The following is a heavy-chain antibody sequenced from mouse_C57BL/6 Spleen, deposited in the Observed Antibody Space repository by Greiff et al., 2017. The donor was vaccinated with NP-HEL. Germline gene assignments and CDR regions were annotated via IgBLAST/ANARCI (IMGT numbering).Heavy chain of an antibody. CDR2: IYPGSGST. J-gene: IGHJ1*03. V-gene: IGHV1-55*01. Sequence: QVQLQQSGAELVKPGASVKMSCKASGYTFTSYWITWVKQRPGQGLEWIGDIYPGSGSTNYNEKFKSKATLTVDTSSSTAYMQLSSLTSEDSAVYYCARGFYYYGSSHWYVDVWGTGTTVTVSS. CDR3: ARGFYYYGSSHWYVDV. CDR1: GYTFTSYW. D-gene: IGHD1-1*01.